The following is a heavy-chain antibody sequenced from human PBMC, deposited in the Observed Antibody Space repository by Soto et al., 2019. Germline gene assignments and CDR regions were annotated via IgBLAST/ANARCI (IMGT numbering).Heavy chain of an antibody. D-gene: IGHD3-10*01. V-gene: IGHV3-33*01. Sequence: QVQLVESGGGVVQPGRSLRLSCAASGFTFSSYGMHWVRQAPGKGLEWVAVIWYDGSNKYYADSVKGRFTISRDNSKNTLYLQMNSLRAEDTAVYYCARDEGGSPFDPWGQGTLVTVSS. CDR1: GFTFSSYG. J-gene: IGHJ5*02. CDR3: ARDEGGSPFDP. CDR2: IWYDGSNK.